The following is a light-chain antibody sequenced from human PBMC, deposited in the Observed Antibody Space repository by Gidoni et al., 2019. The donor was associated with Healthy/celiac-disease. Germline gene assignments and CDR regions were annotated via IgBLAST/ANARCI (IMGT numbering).Light chain of an antibody. CDR1: KLGDKY. Sequence: SYELTQPPSVSVTPGQTASITCSGDKLGDKYACWYQQKPGQSPVLVIYQDSKRPSGIPERFSGSHSGNTATLTISGTQAMDEADYYCQAWDSSTVVFGTGTKVTVL. J-gene: IGLJ1*01. CDR3: QAWDSSTVV. V-gene: IGLV3-1*01. CDR2: QDS.